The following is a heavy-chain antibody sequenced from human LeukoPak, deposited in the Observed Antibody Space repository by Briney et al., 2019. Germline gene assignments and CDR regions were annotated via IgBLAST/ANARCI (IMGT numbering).Heavy chain of an antibody. Sequence: PSETLSLTCTVSGGSISSGDYYWSWIRQPPGKGLEWIGEINHSGSTNYNPSLKSRVTISVDTSKNQFSLKLSSVTAADTAVYYCASRIAAAGSYYFDYWGQGTLVTVSS. V-gene: IGHV4-39*07. CDR3: ASRIAAAGSYYFDY. CDR1: GGSISSGDYY. D-gene: IGHD6-13*01. J-gene: IGHJ4*02. CDR2: INHSGST.